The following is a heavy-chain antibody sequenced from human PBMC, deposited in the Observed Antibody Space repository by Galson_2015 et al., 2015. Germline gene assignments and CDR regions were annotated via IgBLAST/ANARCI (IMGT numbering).Heavy chain of an antibody. Sequence: SLRLSCAASGFAFSSYGMHWVRQAPGKGLEWVAVISYDGSNKYYADSVKGRFTISRDNSKNTLYLQMNSLRAEDTAVYYCASPYSSGWYEDAFDIWGQGTMVTVSS. J-gene: IGHJ3*02. CDR3: ASPYSSGWYEDAFDI. V-gene: IGHV3-30*03. CDR2: ISYDGSNK. D-gene: IGHD6-19*01. CDR1: GFAFSSYG.